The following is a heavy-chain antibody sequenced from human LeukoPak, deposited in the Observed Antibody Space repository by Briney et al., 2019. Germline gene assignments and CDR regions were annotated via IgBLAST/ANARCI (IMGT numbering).Heavy chain of an antibody. V-gene: IGHV3-74*01. Sequence: QPGGSLRLSCEASGFTFSSNWMHWVRQAPGKGLVWVSRINSDGSSISYADSVKARFTISRDNAKNTLYLQMNSLRAEDTAVYYCASNDWYAAFDIWGQGAMVTVSS. CDR1: GFTFSSNW. D-gene: IGHD3-9*01. J-gene: IGHJ3*02. CDR3: ASNDWYAAFDI. CDR2: INSDGSSI.